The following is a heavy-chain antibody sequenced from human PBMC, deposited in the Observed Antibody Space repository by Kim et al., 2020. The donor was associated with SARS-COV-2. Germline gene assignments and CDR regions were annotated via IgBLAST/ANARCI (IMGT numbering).Heavy chain of an antibody. D-gene: IGHD3-22*01. V-gene: IGHV1-24*01. J-gene: IGHJ4*02. CDR2: FDPEDGET. CDR1: GYTLTELS. CDR3: ATLSVGYYDSSGYYPY. Sequence: ASVTVSCKVSGYTLTELSMHWVRQAPGKGLEWMGGFDPEDGETIYAQKFQGRVTMTEDTSTDTAYMELSSLRSEDTAVYYCATLSVGYYDSSGYYPYWGQGTLVTVSS.